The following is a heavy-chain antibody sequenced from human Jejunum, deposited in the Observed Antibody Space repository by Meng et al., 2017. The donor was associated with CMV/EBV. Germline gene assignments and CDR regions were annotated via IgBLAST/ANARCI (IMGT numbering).Heavy chain of an antibody. CDR1: GFTFSGHW. V-gene: IGHV3-30*02. D-gene: IGHD2-15*01. Sequence: VLLVESGGRWVQPGGSLSLSCDASGFTFSGHWMNWVRQAPGKGPEWVAFIRYDGSNKYYADSVKGRFTISRDNSKNTLYLQMNSLRVDDSALYYCTKGGFDSWGQGTLVTVSS. CDR3: TKGGFDS. CDR2: IRYDGSNK. J-gene: IGHJ4*02.